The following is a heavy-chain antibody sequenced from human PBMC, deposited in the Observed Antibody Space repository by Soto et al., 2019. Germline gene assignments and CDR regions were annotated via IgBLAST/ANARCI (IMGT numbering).Heavy chain of an antibody. J-gene: IGHJ4*02. CDR1: GYTFTSYG. Sequence: QVQLVQSGAEVKKPGASVKVSCKASGYTFTSYGISWVRQAPGQGLEWMGWISAYNGNTNYAQKLQGRVTMTTDTSTSTADVELRLRSSDDTAVYYCARESRWYFLDYWGQGTLVTVSS. CDR2: ISAYNGNT. V-gene: IGHV1-18*01. CDR3: ARESRWYFLDY. D-gene: IGHD2-15*01.